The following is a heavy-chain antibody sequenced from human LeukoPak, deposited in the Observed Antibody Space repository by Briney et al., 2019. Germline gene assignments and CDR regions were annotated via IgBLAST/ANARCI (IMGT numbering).Heavy chain of an antibody. Sequence: SETLSLTCTVSGGSISSYYWSWIRQPAGKGLEWIGRIYTSGTFNYNPSLKSRVTMSVDTSKNQFSLKLTSVTAADTAVYYCTRHRKLRPRSGAFDIWGQGTMVTVSS. CDR2: IYTSGTF. CDR1: GGSISSYY. V-gene: IGHV4-4*07. D-gene: IGHD1-7*01. CDR3: TRHRKLRPRSGAFDI. J-gene: IGHJ3*02.